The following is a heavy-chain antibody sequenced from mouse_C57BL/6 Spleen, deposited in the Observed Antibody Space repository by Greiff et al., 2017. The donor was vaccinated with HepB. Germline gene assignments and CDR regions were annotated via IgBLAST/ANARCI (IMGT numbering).Heavy chain of an antibody. V-gene: IGHV10-1*01. CDR2: IRSKSNNYAT. CDR3: VRAGGRDYAMDY. J-gene: IGHJ4*01. CDR1: GFSFNTYA. Sequence: EVNVVESGGGLVQPKGSLKLSCAASGFSFNTYAMNWVRQAPGKGLEWVARIRSKSNNYATYYADSVKDRFTISRDDSESMLYLQMNNLKTEDTAMYYCVRAGGRDYAMDYWGQGTSVTVSS.